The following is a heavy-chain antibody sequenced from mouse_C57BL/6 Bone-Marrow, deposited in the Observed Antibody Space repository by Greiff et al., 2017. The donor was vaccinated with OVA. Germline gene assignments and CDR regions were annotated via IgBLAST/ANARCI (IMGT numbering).Heavy chain of an antibody. J-gene: IGHJ2*01. V-gene: IGHV1-81*01. CDR2: IYPRSGNT. CDR3: ARRDYSNYNFDD. CDR1: GYTFTSYG. D-gene: IGHD2-5*01. Sequence: QVQLQQSGAELARPGASVKLSCKASGYTFTSYGISWVKQRTGQGLEWIGEIYPRSGNTYYNEKFKGKATLTADKSSSTAYMELRSLTSEDSAVYFCARRDYSNYNFDDWGQGTTLTVSS.